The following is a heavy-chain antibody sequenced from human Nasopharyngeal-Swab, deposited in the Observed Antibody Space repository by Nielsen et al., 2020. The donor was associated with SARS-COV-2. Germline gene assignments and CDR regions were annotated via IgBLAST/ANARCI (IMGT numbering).Heavy chain of an antibody. CDR3: ARGEQLVRPSYYYYMDV. CDR2: IYYSGST. D-gene: IGHD6-13*01. CDR1: GGSISSYY. V-gene: IGHV4-59*12. J-gene: IGHJ6*03. Sequence: SETLSLTCTVSGGSISSYYWSWIRQPPGKGLEWIGYIYYSGSTNYNPSLKSRVTISVDTSKNQFSLKLSSVTAADTAVYYCARGEQLVRPSYYYYMDVWGKGTTVTVSS.